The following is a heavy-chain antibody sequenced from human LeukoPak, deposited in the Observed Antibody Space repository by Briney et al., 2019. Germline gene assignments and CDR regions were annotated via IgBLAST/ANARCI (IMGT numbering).Heavy chain of an antibody. CDR2: ISSSSSTI. V-gene: IGHV3-48*01. J-gene: IGHJ4*02. CDR1: GFTFSSYS. Sequence: GGSLRLSCAASGFTFSSYSMNWVRQAPGKGLEWVSYISSSSSTIYYADSVKGRFTISRDNAKNSLYLQMNSLRAEDTAEYYCAKTMGAIDHDYWGQGTLVTVSS. D-gene: IGHD1-26*01. CDR3: AKTMGAIDHDY.